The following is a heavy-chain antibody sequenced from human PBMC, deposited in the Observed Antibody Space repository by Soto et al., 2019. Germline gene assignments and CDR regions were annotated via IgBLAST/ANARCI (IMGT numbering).Heavy chain of an antibody. D-gene: IGHD3-22*01. CDR2: IYYSGST. Sequence: SETLSLTCTVSGGPISSYYWSWIRQPPGKGLEWIGYIYYSGSTNYNPSLKSRVTISVDTSKNQFSLKLSSVTAADTAVYYCARDLNYYDSSGEPWFDPWGQGTLVTVSS. CDR1: GGPISSYY. J-gene: IGHJ5*02. V-gene: IGHV4-59*01. CDR3: ARDLNYYDSSGEPWFDP.